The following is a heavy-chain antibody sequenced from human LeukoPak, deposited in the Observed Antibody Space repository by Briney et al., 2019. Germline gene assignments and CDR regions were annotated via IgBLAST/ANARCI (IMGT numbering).Heavy chain of an antibody. Sequence: SETLSLTCTVSGGSISSSSYYWGWIRQPPGKGLEWIGSIYYSGSTYYNPSLKSRVTISVGTSKNQFSLKLSSVTAADTAVYYCARQDLNLIGEYYDYWGQGTLVTVSS. V-gene: IGHV4-39*01. CDR1: GGSISSSSYY. CDR2: IYYSGST. J-gene: IGHJ4*02. D-gene: IGHD3-10*01. CDR3: ARQDLNLIGEYYDY.